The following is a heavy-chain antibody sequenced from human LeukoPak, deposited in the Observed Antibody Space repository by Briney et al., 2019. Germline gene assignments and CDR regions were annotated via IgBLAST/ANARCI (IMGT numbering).Heavy chain of an antibody. CDR2: IYHSGST. Sequence: SETLSLTCTVSGYSLSSGYYWGWIRQPPGKGLEWIGNIYHSGSTYYNPSLKIRVTISVDTSKNQFSLKLSSVTAADTAVYYCARDSNGGNFVWGYWGQGTLVTVSS. CDR3: ARDSNGGNFVWGY. D-gene: IGHD4-23*01. CDR1: GYSLSSGYY. J-gene: IGHJ4*02. V-gene: IGHV4-38-2*02.